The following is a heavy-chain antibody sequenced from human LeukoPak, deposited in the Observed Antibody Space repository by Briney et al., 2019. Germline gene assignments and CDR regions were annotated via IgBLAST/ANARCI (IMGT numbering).Heavy chain of an antibody. V-gene: IGHV3-30*02. CDR1: RFTFSSYG. CDR3: AKDTPTNALRGPQTI. D-gene: IGHD3-10*01. CDR2: IRYDGSNR. Sequence: GGSLRLSCAASRFTFSSYGMHGVRQAPGKGLEWGAFIRYDGSNRYYADSVKGRFTISRDNSKKTLYWHMNSLRAEATAVYSCAKDTPTNALRGPQTIWGQGTMVTVSS. J-gene: IGHJ3*02.